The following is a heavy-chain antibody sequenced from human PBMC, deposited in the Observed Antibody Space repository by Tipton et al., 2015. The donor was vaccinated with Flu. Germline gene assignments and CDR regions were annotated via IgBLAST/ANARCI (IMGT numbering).Heavy chain of an antibody. CDR2: IYSSGRT. CDR3: ARELERRWGYFDY. CDR1: GGSVSSGSYC. J-gene: IGHJ4*02. D-gene: IGHD1-1*01. Sequence: TLSLTCTVSGGSVSSGSYCWSWIRQPPGKGLEWIGYIYSSGRTNYNPSLKSRVTMSVDTSKNQFSLKLNSMTAADTAVYYCARELERRWGYFDYWGQGTLVSVSS. V-gene: IGHV4-61*01.